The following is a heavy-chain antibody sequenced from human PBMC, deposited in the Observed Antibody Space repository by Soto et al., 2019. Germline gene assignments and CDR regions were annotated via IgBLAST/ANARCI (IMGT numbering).Heavy chain of an antibody. CDR3: ARDLGYYYDSSGSRPDAFDI. CDR2: IIPIFGTA. V-gene: IGHV1-69*13. CDR1: GGTFSSYA. D-gene: IGHD3-22*01. J-gene: IGHJ3*02. Sequence: ASVKVSWKASGGTFSSYAISWVRQAPGQGLEWMGGIIPIFGTANYAQKFQGRVTITADESTSTAYMELSSLRSEDTAVYYCARDLGYYYDSSGSRPDAFDIWGQGTMVTVSS.